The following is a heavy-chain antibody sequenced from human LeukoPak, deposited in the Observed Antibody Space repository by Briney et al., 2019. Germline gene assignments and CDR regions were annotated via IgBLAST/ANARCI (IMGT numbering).Heavy chain of an antibody. Sequence: SGPTLVNPTQTLTLTCTFSGFSLSTSEVGVGWIRQPPGKAPEWLALLYWNDDKRYSPSLKSRLTLTKATSKNQVVLTMANMDPVDKAPYYCAHSRAVGMAAAWGQGTLLTVSS. J-gene: IGHJ5*02. CDR2: LYWNDDK. V-gene: IGHV2-5*01. D-gene: IGHD6-13*01. CDR3: AHSRAVGMAAA. CDR1: GFSLSTSEVG.